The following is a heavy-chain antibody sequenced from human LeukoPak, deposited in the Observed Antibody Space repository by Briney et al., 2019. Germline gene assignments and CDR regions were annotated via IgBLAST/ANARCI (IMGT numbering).Heavy chain of an antibody. CDR2: IYYSGST. CDR3: ARYSYGGMDV. J-gene: IGHJ6*02. CDR1: GGSISSSSYY. V-gene: IGHV4-39*01. Sequence: SETLSLTCTVSGGSISSSSYYWGWIRQPPGKGLEWIGGIYYSGSTYYNPSLKSRVTISVDTSKNQFSLKLSSVTAADTAVYYCARYSYGGMDVWGQGTTVTVSS. D-gene: IGHD5-18*01.